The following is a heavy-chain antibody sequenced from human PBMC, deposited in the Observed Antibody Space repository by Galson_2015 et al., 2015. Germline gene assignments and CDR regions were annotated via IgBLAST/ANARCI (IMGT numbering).Heavy chain of an antibody. D-gene: IGHD3-10*01. Sequence: SLRLSCAASGFTFSSYGMHWVRQAPGKGPEWVAVTSYNGSDEYYADSVKGRFTISRDNSKNTVYLQMNSLRAEDTAVYYCAKDAHFYGSGSALRWFDPWGQGTLVTVSS. CDR2: TSYNGSDE. J-gene: IGHJ5*02. CDR3: AKDAHFYGSGSALRWFDP. CDR1: GFTFSSYG. V-gene: IGHV3-30*18.